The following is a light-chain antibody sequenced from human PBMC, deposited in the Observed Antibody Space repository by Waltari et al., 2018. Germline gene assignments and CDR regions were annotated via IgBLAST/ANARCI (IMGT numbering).Light chain of an antibody. V-gene: IGLV1-47*01. Sequence: QSVLTQPPSASGTPGQRVTISCSGSSSNIGSKYVYWYQQLPGTAPKLLIYRNNQRPSGVPDRFSGSKSGTSAPLAISGLRSEDEADYYCAAWDDSLSVYVFGTGTKVTVL. J-gene: IGLJ1*01. CDR2: RNN. CDR1: SSNIGSKY. CDR3: AAWDDSLSVYV.